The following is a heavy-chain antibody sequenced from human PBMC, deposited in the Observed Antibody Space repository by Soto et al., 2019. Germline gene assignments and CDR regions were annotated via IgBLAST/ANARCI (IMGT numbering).Heavy chain of an antibody. V-gene: IGHV3-33*01. J-gene: IGHJ4*02. D-gene: IGHD6-25*01. Sequence: GGSLRLSCAASGFTFSSYGMHWVRQAPGKGLECVAVIWYDGTNKYYADSVKGRFTISRDNSKNTLYLQMDSLRAEDTAVYYCARGESAATHPADYWGQGTLVTVSS. CDR3: ARGESAATHPADY. CDR2: IWYDGTNK. CDR1: GFTFSSYG.